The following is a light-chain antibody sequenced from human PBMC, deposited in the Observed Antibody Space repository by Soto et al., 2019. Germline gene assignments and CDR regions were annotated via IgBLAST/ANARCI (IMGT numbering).Light chain of an antibody. Sequence: EIVLIQTQATLSLSPGERATLSGRASQSASSYLAWYQQKPGQAPRLLIYDASNRATGIPARFSGSGSGTDFTLTISSLEPEDFAVYYCPQRSNWPPSTFGQGTDWRL. CDR1: QSASSY. V-gene: IGKV3-11*01. CDR3: PQRSNWPPST. CDR2: DAS. J-gene: IGKJ5*01.